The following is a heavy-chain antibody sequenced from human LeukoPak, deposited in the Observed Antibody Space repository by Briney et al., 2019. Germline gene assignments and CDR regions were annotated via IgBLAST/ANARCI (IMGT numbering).Heavy chain of an antibody. Sequence: PGGSLRLSCAASGFTFSSYAMHWVRQAPGKGLEWVAVISYDGSNKYYADSVKGRFTISRDNSKNTLYLQMNSLRAEDTAVYYCARGRIRSRLVIGLGYWGQGTLVTVSS. CDR1: GFTFSSYA. D-gene: IGHD3-9*01. CDR3: ARGRIRSRLVIGLGY. V-gene: IGHV3-30-3*01. J-gene: IGHJ4*02. CDR2: ISYDGSNK.